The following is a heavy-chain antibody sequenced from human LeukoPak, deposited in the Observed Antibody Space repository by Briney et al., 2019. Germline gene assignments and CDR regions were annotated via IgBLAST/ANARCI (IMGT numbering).Heavy chain of an antibody. V-gene: IGHV3-21*01. D-gene: IGHD5-18*01. Sequence: GGSLRLSCAASGFTFSSYSMNWVRQAPGKGLEWVSSISSSSSYIYYADSVKGRFTISRDNAKNSLYLQMNSLRAEDTAVYYCARGGAYSYGGLGYWGQGTLVTVSS. CDR1: GFTFSSYS. CDR3: ARGGAYSYGGLGY. J-gene: IGHJ4*02. CDR2: ISSSSSYI.